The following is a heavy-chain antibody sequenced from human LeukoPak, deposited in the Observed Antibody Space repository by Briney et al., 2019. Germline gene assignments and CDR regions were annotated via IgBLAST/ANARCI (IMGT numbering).Heavy chain of an antibody. CDR3: ARAPYSGSRASI. V-gene: IGHV3-48*03. Sequence: PGGSLRLSCAASGFTFSSYEMNWVRQAPGKGLEWVSYISSSGGTIYYADSVKGRFTISRDNAKNSLYLQMNSLRAEDTAVYYCARAPYSGSRASIWGQGTMVTVSS. D-gene: IGHD1-26*01. J-gene: IGHJ3*02. CDR1: GFTFSSYE. CDR2: ISSSGGTI.